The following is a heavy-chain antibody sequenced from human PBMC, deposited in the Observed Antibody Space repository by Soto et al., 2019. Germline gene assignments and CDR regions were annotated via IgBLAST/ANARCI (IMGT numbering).Heavy chain of an antibody. D-gene: IGHD3-22*01. CDR1: GASINNNDYY. Sequence: SETLSLTCTVSGASINNNDYYWSWIRQTPGKGLEWIGYVYYSGTTDYIPSLKSRLSMSIDKSQNQFTLKLNSVTAADTATYFCGRMSYFYDQWYVNLWGRGTLVTVT. CDR2: VYYSGTT. J-gene: IGHJ2*01. CDR3: GRMSYFYDQWYVNL. V-gene: IGHV4-30-4*01.